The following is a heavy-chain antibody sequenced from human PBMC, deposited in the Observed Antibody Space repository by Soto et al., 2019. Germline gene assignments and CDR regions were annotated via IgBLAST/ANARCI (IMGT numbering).Heavy chain of an antibody. J-gene: IGHJ6*02. CDR1: GGSSSGYY. CDR2: INHSGST. CDR3: ARCYYDIWAGYYGMDV. V-gene: IGHV4-34*01. Sequence: SQALSLTCAVSGGSSSGYYWSWIRQPPGKGQERIGEINHSGSTNYNPTLKSRVTISVDTSKNRFSMKLSSVTSADTAVFFCARCYYDIWAGYYGMDVLSQGTTVTVSS. D-gene: IGHD3-9*01.